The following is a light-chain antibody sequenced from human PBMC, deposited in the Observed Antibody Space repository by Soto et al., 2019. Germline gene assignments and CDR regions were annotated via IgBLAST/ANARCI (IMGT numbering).Light chain of an antibody. CDR2: EVS. V-gene: IGLV2-14*01. J-gene: IGLJ1*01. CDR1: NSDVGGYKY. Sequence: QSVLTQPASVSGSPGQSITISCAGTNSDVGGYKYVSWYQQNPGKAPKLIIYEVSSRPSGVSNRFSGSKSGNTASLAISGLQAEDEADYYCSSYTSASTLYVFGSGTKLTVL. CDR3: SSYTSASTLYV.